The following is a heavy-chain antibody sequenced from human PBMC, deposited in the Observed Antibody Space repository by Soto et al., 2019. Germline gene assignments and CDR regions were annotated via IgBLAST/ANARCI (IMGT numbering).Heavy chain of an antibody. CDR3: AEIDSSGYSRFDP. CDR2: IIPIFGTA. V-gene: IGHV1-69*13. Sequence: SVKVSCKASGGTFSSYAISWVRPAPGQGLEWMGGIIPIFGTANYAQKFQGRVTITADESMSTAYMELSSLRSEDTAVYYCAEIDSSGYSRFDPWGQGTLDTVSS. D-gene: IGHD3-22*01. CDR1: GGTFSSYA. J-gene: IGHJ5*02.